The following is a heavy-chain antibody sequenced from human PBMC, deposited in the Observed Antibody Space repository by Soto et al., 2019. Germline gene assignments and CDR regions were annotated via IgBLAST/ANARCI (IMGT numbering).Heavy chain of an antibody. CDR2: ISGSGGST. CDR1: GFTFSSYA. D-gene: IGHD2-15*01. J-gene: IGHJ4*02. V-gene: IGHV3-23*01. Sequence: GGSLKLSCAAYGFTFSSYAMSWVRQAPGQGLEWVSAISGSGGSTYYADSVKGRYTIYRDNSKNTLYQQINRQRAEDTAVYYCAKIYCSGGSCSSFFDYWGQGT. CDR3: AKIYCSGGSCSSFFDY.